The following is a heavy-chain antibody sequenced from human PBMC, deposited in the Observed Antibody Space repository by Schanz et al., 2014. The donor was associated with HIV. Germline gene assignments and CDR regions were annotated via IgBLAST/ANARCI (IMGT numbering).Heavy chain of an antibody. CDR1: GFPFSNFA. Sequence: VQLVESGGGVVQPGRSLRLSCVASGFPFSNFAMSWVRRDPGRGLEGVSAISTGGERTFYADSVKGGFTISRDNSKNTLYLQMNSLRAEDTAIYHCGTYNYGSGHDYWGQGTLVTVS. J-gene: IGHJ4*02. CDR3: GTYNYGSGHDY. CDR2: ISTGGERT. V-gene: IGHV3-23*04. D-gene: IGHD3-10*01.